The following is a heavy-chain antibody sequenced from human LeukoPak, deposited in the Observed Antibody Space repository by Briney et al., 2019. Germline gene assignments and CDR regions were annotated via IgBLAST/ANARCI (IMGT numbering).Heavy chain of an antibody. CDR3: ARGRAAAGTIYYYYMDV. CDR2: TYYRSKWYN. V-gene: IGHV6-1*01. J-gene: IGHJ6*03. D-gene: IGHD6-13*01. CDR1: GDSVSSNSAA. Sequence: SQTLSLTCAISGDSVSSNSAAWNCIRQSPSRGLECLGRTYYRSKWYNDHAVSVKSRITINPDTSKNQFSLQLNSVTPEDTAVYYCARGRAAAGTIYYYYMDVWGKGTTVTVSS.